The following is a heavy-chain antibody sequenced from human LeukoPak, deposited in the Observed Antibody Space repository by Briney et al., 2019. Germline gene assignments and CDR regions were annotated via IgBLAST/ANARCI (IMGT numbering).Heavy chain of an antibody. CDR3: ARSMVRGPDIWVARPSGMDV. D-gene: IGHD3-10*01. Sequence: GRSLRLSCAASGFTFSSYGMHWVRQAPGKGLEWVAVIRYDGSNKYYADSVKGRFTISRDNSKNTLYLQMNSLRAEDTAVYYCARSMVRGPDIWVARPSGMDVWGKGTTVTVSS. CDR2: IRYDGSNK. CDR1: GFTFSSYG. J-gene: IGHJ6*04. V-gene: IGHV3-33*01.